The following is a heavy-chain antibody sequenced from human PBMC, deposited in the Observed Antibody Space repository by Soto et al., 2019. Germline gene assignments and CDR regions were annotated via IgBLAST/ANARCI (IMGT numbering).Heavy chain of an antibody. Sequence: SSETLSLTCTVSGGSVTSVSYYWSWIRQPPGKGLEWIGYIYYTGTTNYNPSLKSRVTISVDTSKNQFSLKLSSVSAADTAVYYCTRGPSGDKVDYWGQGTLVTVSS. CDR1: GGSVTSVSYY. V-gene: IGHV4-61*01. D-gene: IGHD7-27*01. CDR3: TRGPSGDKVDY. CDR2: IYYTGTT. J-gene: IGHJ4*02.